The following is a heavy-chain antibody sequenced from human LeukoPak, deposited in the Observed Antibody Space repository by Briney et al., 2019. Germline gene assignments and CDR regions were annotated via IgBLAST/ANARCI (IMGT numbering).Heavy chain of an antibody. D-gene: IGHD2-21*01. J-gene: IGHJ3*01. CDR2: ISGSGGST. Sequence: GGSLRLSCAASGFTFSSYAMSWVRQAPGKGLEWVSAISGSGGSTYYADSVKGRFTISRDNSKNTLFLQMSSLRTEDTAVYYCVDLWFRVKALSWGQGTMVIVSS. CDR3: VDLWFRVKALS. CDR1: GFTFSSYA. V-gene: IGHV3-23*01.